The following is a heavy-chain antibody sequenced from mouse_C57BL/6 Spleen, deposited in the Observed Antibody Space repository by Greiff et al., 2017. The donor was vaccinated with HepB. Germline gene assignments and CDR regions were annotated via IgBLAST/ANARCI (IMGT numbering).Heavy chain of an antibody. CDR3: ARGMGYGDYFDY. D-gene: IGHD2-2*01. Sequence: QVQLQQPGAELVKPGASVKMSCKASGYTFTSYWITWVKQRPGQGLEWIGDIYPGSGSTNYNEKFKSKATLTVDTSSSTAYMQRSSLTSEDSAVYYCARGMGYGDYFDYWGQGTTRTVSS. CDR1: GYTFTSYW. J-gene: IGHJ2*01. V-gene: IGHV1-55*01. CDR2: IYPGSGST.